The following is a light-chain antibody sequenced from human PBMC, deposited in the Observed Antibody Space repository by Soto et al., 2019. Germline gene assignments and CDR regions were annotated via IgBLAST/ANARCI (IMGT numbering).Light chain of an antibody. Sequence: EIVLTQSPGTLSLSPGERATLSCRASQSVRSSSLAWYQQNPGQAPRLLIYGASNRATNIPDRISGSGSGTDFSFTISRLEPEDCAVYYCQQSGSSPPTYTFGQGTKVEIK. CDR3: QQSGSSPPTYT. J-gene: IGKJ2*01. CDR1: QSVRSSS. CDR2: GAS. V-gene: IGKV3-20*01.